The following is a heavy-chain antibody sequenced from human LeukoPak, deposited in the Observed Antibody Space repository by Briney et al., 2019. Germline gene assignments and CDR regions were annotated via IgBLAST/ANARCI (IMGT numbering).Heavy chain of an antibody. D-gene: IGHD5-12*01. V-gene: IGHV3-30*18. Sequence: GGSLRLSCAASGFTFSSYGMHWVRQAPGKGLEGVAVISYDGSNKYYADSVKGRFTISRDNSKNTLYLQMNSLRAEDTAVYYCAKLPWLRPYAFDIWGQGTMVTVSS. J-gene: IGHJ3*02. CDR2: ISYDGSNK. CDR3: AKLPWLRPYAFDI. CDR1: GFTFSSYG.